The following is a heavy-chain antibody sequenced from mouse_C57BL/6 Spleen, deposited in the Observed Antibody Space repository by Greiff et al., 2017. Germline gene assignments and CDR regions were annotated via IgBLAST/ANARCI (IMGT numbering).Heavy chain of an antibody. J-gene: IGHJ2*01. CDR3: ARVGTGRDD. D-gene: IGHD4-1*01. Sequence: QVQLQQPGAELVMPGASVKLSCKASGYTFTSYWMHWVKPSPGQGLEWIGEIDPSDSYTNYNQTFQGKSTLTVDKSASTAYMQLSSLTSEDSAVYYCARVGTGRDDWGQGTTLTVSS. V-gene: IGHV1-69*01. CDR2: IDPSDSYT. CDR1: GYTFTSYW.